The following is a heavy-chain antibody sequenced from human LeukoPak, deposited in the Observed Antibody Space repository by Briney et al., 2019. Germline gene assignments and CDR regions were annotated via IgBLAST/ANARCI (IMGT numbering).Heavy chain of an antibody. CDR3: ASEGGDYGRYAFDI. J-gene: IGHJ3*02. D-gene: IGHD4-17*01. CDR2: INSDGSST. Sequence: PGGSLRLSCAASGFTFSNYWMHLVRQAPGKGLVWVSRINSDGSSTSYADSVKGRFTISRGNAKNTLYLQMNSLRAEDTAVYYCASEGGDYGRYAFDIWGQGTMVTVSS. CDR1: GFTFSNYW. V-gene: IGHV3-74*01.